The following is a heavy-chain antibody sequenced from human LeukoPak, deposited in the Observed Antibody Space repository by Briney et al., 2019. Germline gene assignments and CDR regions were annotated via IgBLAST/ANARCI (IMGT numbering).Heavy chain of an antibody. Sequence: GGSLRLSRAASGFTFSSYWMSWVRQAPGKGLEWVANIKQDGSEKYYVDSVKGRFTISRDNAKNSLYLQMNSLRAEDTAVYYCVTGLGNPGFDYWGQGTLVTVSS. D-gene: IGHD1-14*01. CDR1: GFTFSSYW. CDR2: IKQDGSEK. CDR3: VTGLGNPGFDY. V-gene: IGHV3-7*03. J-gene: IGHJ4*02.